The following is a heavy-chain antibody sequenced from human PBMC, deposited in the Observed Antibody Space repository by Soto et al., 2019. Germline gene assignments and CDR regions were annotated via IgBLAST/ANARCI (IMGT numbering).Heavy chain of an antibody. CDR2: ISYDGSNK. D-gene: IGHD3-22*01. V-gene: IGHV3-30-3*01. Sequence: PGGSLRLSCAASGFTFSSYAMHWVRQAPGKGLEWVAVISYDGSNKYYADSVKGRFTISSDNSKNTLYLQMNSLRAEDTAVYYCARVNYYDTSGYWYAFDIWGQGTMVTVSS. J-gene: IGHJ3*02. CDR1: GFTFSSYA. CDR3: ARVNYYDTSGYWYAFDI.